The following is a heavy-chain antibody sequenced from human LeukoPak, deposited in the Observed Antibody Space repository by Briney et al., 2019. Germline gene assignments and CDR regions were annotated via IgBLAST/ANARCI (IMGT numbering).Heavy chain of an antibody. CDR3: ASSTYYDFWSGYLGYYYGMDV. CDR1: GGSISSYY. D-gene: IGHD3-3*01. V-gene: IGHV4-59*01. Sequence: SETLSLTCTVSGGSISSYYWSWIRQPPGKGLEWIGYIYYSGSNNHNPSLKSRVTISVDTSKNQFSLKLSSVTAADTAVYYCASSTYYDFWSGYLGYYYGMDVWGQGTTVTVSS. J-gene: IGHJ6*02. CDR2: IYYSGSN.